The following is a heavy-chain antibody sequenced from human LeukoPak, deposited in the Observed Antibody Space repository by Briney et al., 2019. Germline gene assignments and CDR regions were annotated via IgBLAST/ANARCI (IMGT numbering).Heavy chain of an antibody. CDR2: ISYDGSNK. J-gene: IGHJ5*02. Sequence: PGGSLRLSCVASEFTFRSYDMHWVRQAPGKGLEWVAVISYDGSNKDYADSVKGRFAISRDNAKKSLYLQMNSLRAEDTAICYCVRYNWFDPWGQGTLVTVSS. CDR1: EFTFRSYD. V-gene: IGHV3-30*03. CDR3: VRYNWFDP.